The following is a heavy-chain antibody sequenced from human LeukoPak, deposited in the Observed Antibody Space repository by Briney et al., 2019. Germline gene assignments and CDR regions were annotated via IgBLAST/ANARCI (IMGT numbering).Heavy chain of an antibody. CDR1: GFTFSSYA. CDR2: ISGSGGST. V-gene: IGHV3-23*01. Sequence: PGGSLRLSCAASGFTFSSYAMSWVRQAPGRGLEWVSAISGSGGSTYYADSVKGRFTISRDNSKNTLYLQMNSLRAEDTAVYYCAKDPGGSSWYEGYFDYWGQGTLVTVSS. CDR3: AKDPGGSSWYEGYFDY. J-gene: IGHJ4*02. D-gene: IGHD6-13*01.